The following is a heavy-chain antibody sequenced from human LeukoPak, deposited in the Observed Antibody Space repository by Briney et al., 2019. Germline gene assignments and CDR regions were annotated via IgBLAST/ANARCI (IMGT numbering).Heavy chain of an antibody. CDR1: GFTVSSNY. Sequence: GSLRLSCAASGFTVSSNYMSWVRQAPGKGLEWVSVIYSGGSTYYADSVKGRFTISRDNSKNTLYLQMNSLRAEDTAVYYCASEGPHSNFDYWGQGTLVTVSS. V-gene: IGHV3-53*01. CDR2: IYSGGST. CDR3: ASEGPHSNFDY. J-gene: IGHJ4*02. D-gene: IGHD4-11*01.